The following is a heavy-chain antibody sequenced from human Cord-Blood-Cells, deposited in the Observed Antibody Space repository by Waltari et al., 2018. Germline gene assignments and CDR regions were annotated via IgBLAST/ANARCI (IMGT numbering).Heavy chain of an antibody. CDR3: ARSYDILTGYFDY. Sequence: QVQLVQSGAEVKKPGASVKVSSKASGYTFTGYYMHWLRQAPGQGLEWMGWINPNSGGTNYAQKFQGWVTMTRDTSISTAYMELSRLRSDDTAVYYCARSYDILTGYFDYWGQGTLVTVSS. D-gene: IGHD3-9*01. J-gene: IGHJ4*02. V-gene: IGHV1-2*04. CDR2: INPNSGGT. CDR1: GYTFTGYY.